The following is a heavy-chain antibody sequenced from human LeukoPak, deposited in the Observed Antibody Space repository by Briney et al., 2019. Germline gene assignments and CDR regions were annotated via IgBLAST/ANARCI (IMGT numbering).Heavy chain of an antibody. J-gene: IGHJ6*02. D-gene: IGHD2-15*01. V-gene: IGHV3-53*01. CDR1: GFTVSRNY. Sequence: PGGSLRLSCAVSGFTVSRNYMSWVRQAPGKGLEWVSVIYSGGSTYYADSVKGRFTISRDNSKNTLYLQMNSLRAEDTAVYYCARELGYCSGASCYFKYYGMDVWGQGTTVTVFS. CDR2: IYSGGST. CDR3: ARELGYCSGASCYFKYYGMDV.